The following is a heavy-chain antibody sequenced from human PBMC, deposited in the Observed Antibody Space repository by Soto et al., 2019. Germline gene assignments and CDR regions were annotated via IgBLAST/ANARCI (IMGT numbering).Heavy chain of an antibody. CDR3: ARDGYSGSYHPFDY. J-gene: IGHJ4*02. D-gene: IGHD1-26*01. Sequence: PSETLSLTCAVYGVSFSGFYLRWIRQPPGKGLKWIGKINHSGSTNYNPSLKSRVTISVDTSKNQFSLKLSSVTAADTAVYYCARDGYSGSYHPFDYWGQGTLVTVSS. CDR2: INHSGST. CDR1: GVSFSGFY. V-gene: IGHV4-34*01.